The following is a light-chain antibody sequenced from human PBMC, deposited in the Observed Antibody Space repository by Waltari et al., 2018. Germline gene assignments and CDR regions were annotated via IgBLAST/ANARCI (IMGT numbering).Light chain of an antibody. V-gene: IGLV2-14*03. Sequence: HSALAQPASVSGSPGQSFTISCTRTTSDVGAYNYVSWYQQHPGKAPRLMIFDVNDRPAGVSYRFSGSKSGNTASLTISGLQAEDEADYDGCSFTRSNSWVFGGGTKWTVL. J-gene: IGLJ3*02. CDR2: DVN. CDR3: CSFTRSNSWV. CDR1: TSDVGAYNY.